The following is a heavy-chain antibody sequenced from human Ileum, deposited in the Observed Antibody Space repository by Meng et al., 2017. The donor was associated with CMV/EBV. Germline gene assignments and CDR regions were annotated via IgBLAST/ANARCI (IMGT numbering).Heavy chain of an antibody. CDR1: GGSISGYY. V-gene: IGHV4-4*07. CDR2: VYSSGST. D-gene: IGHD2-2*01. CDR3: ARGSSSWAFDY. Sequence: QVQLQGSGPGLVKPSVTLSLTCTVSGGSISGYYWSWIRQPATKGLEWLGRVYSSGSTDYNPSLQSRVTMSVDTSKNQFSLKLSSVTAADTAVYYCARGSSSWAFDYWGQGTLVTVSS. J-gene: IGHJ4*02.